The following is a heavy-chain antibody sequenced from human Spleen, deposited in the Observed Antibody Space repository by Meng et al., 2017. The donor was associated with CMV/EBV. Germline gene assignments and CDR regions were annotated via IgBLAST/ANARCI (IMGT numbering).Heavy chain of an antibody. CDR3: ASPKEYSSQYYFDY. CDR1: GGTFSRYA. V-gene: IGHV1-69*05. J-gene: IGHJ4*02. CDR2: IIPIFGTA. Sequence: SGGTFSRYAISCVRQAPGQGLEWMGGIIPIFGTANYAQKFQGRVTITTDESTSTAYMELSSLRSEDTAVYYCASPKEYSSQYYFDYWGQGTLVTVSS. D-gene: IGHD6-6*01.